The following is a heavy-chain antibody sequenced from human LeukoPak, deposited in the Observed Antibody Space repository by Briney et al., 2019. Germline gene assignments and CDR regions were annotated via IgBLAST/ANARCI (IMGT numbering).Heavy chain of an antibody. D-gene: IGHD6-13*01. CDR1: GYIFTGYY. J-gene: IGHJ6*03. V-gene: IGHV1-2*02. Sequence: PGASVKVSCKASGYIFTGYYMHWVRQAPGQGLEWMGWINPNSGGTNYAQKFQGRVTMTRDTSISTAYMELSRLRSDDTAVYYCAKAAAGSQHSYYYYYYLDVWGTGTTVTISS. CDR3: AKAAAGSQHSYYYYYYLDV. CDR2: INPNSGGT.